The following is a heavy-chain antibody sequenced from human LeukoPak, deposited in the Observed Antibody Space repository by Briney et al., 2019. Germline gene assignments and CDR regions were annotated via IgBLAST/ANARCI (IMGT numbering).Heavy chain of an antibody. V-gene: IGHV4-30-4*01. Sequence: SQTLSLTCTVSGGSISSGDYYWSWIRQPPGKGLEWIGYIYYSGSTYYNPSLKSRVTISVDTSKNQFSLKLSSVTAADTAVYYCAREPVLRHPRSYYYYGMDVWGQGTTVTISS. D-gene: IGHD3-3*01. J-gene: IGHJ6*02. CDR2: IYYSGST. CDR3: AREPVLRHPRSYYYYGMDV. CDR1: GGSISSGDYY.